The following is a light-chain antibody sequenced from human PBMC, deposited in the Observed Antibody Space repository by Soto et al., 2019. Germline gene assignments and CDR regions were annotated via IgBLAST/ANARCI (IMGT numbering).Light chain of an antibody. CDR1: QSISSW. J-gene: IGKJ1*01. V-gene: IGKV1-5*03. CDR2: KAS. CDR3: QTYNSYTWT. Sequence: DIQMTQSPSTLSASVGDRVTITCRASQSISSWLAWYQQKPGKAPKLLIYKASSLESGVPSRFSGSGSGTEFTLTTSSLQLDDFYNYIFQTYNSYTWTFGQGTKVHIK.